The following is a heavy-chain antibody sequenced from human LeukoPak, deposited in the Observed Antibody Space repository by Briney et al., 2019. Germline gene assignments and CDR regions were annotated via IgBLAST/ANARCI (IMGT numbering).Heavy chain of an antibody. CDR2: INHSGST. CDR1: GGSFSGYY. J-gene: IGHJ1*01. D-gene: IGHD1-1*01. Sequence: PSETLSLTCAVYGGSFSGYYWSWIRQPPGKGLEWIGEINHSGSTNYNPSLKSRVTISVDTSKNQFSLKLRSVTAADTAVYYCARKQLAGARYFQYWGQGTLVTVSS. CDR3: ARKQLAGARYFQY. V-gene: IGHV4-34*01.